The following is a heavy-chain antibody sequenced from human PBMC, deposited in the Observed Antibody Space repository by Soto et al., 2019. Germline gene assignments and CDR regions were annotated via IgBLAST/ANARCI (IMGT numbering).Heavy chain of an antibody. CDR1: GFTFSSYA. CDR2: ISGSGGST. CDR3: AGSRVTFCARVFGFDC. J-gene: IGHJ4*02. D-gene: IGHD3-10*01. V-gene: IGHV3-23*01. Sequence: GGSLRLSCAASGFTFSSYAMSWVRQAPGKGLEWVSAISGSGGSTYYADSVKGRFTISRDNSKNTLYLQMNSLRAEDTAVYYCAGSRVTFCARVFGFDCWGQGTLVTVSS.